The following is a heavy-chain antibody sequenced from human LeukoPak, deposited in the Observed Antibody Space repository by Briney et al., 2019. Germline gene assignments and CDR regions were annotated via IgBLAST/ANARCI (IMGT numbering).Heavy chain of an antibody. V-gene: IGHV3-30*02. D-gene: IGHD1-26*01. Sequence: GGSLRLSCAASGFTFSSYGMHWVRQAPGKGLEWVAFIRYDGSNKYYADSVKGRFTISRDNSKNTLYLQMNSLRAEDTAVYYCAKELLGSYLYAFDIWGQGTMVTVSS. CDR3: AKELLGSYLYAFDI. J-gene: IGHJ3*02. CDR1: GFTFSSYG. CDR2: IRYDGSNK.